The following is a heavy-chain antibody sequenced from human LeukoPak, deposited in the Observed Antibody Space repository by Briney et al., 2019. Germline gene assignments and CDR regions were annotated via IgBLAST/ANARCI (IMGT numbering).Heavy chain of an antibody. D-gene: IGHD6-13*01. CDR2: IYYSGST. CDR3: ARSHPPAYSSSWFRSFDI. J-gene: IGHJ3*02. Sequence: SETLSLTCSVSGGSISSYYWSWIRQPPGKGQEWIGYIYYSGSTNYNPSLKSRVTISVDTSTNQFSLKLSSVPDADTAVYYCARSHPPAYSSSWFRSFDIWGQGTMVTLSS. V-gene: IGHV4-59*01. CDR1: GGSISSYY.